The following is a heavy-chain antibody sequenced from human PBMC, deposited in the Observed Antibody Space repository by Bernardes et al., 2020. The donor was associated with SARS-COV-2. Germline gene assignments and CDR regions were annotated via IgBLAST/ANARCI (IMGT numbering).Heavy chain of an antibody. CDR3: ARESDWNYVFDY. Sequence: GSSLKVLCAASEFTFSSYAMSWVRQAPGKGLEWVSSITSSSSYKYYADSVKGRFTISRDNAKNSLYLQMNSLRAEDTAVYFCARESDWNYVFDYWGQGTLVTVSS. V-gene: IGHV3-21*01. CDR1: EFTFSSYA. CDR2: ITSSSSYK. J-gene: IGHJ4*02. D-gene: IGHD1-7*01.